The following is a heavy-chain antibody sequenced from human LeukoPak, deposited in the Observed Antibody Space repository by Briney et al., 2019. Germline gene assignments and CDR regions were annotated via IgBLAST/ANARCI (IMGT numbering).Heavy chain of an antibody. J-gene: IGHJ3*02. Sequence: SQTLSLTCAISGDIVSSNGDAWNWIRQSPSRGLEWLGRTYYRSKWYNDYAVSVKSRITISPDTSRNQFSLLLNSLTPEDTAVYYCVRGRNSAFDIWGQGTMVTVSS. CDR2: TYYRSKWYN. CDR1: GDIVSSNGDA. CDR3: VRGRNSAFDI. V-gene: IGHV6-1*01. D-gene: IGHD2/OR15-2a*01.